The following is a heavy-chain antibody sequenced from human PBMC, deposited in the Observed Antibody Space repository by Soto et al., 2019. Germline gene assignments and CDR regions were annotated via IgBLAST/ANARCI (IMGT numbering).Heavy chain of an antibody. D-gene: IGHD3-22*01. Sequence: SVKVSCKASGGTFSSYAISWVRQAPGQGLEWMGGIIPIFGTANYAQKFQGRVTITADESTSTAYMELSSLRSEDTAVYYCARDLTYDSSGYYYPYYYGMDVWGQGTMVTVSS. V-gene: IGHV1-69*13. CDR2: IIPIFGTA. J-gene: IGHJ6*02. CDR3: ARDLTYDSSGYYYPYYYGMDV. CDR1: GGTFSSYA.